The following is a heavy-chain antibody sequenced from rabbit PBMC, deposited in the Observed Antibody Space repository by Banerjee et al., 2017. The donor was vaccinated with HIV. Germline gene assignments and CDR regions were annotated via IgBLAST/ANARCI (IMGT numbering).Heavy chain of an antibody. CDR2: IWTSAGNA. V-gene: IGHV1S43*01. CDR3: ARDDAVGYNYFNL. CDR1: GFSFSSSYW. J-gene: IGHJ4*01. D-gene: IGHD7-1*01. Sequence: QSLEESGGDLVKPGASLTLTCTASGFSFSSSYWICWVRQAPGKGLEFIACIWTSAGNAWYASWAKGRFSISRSTSLNTVDLKMTSLTAADTATYFCARDDAVGYNYFNLWGPGTLVTVS.